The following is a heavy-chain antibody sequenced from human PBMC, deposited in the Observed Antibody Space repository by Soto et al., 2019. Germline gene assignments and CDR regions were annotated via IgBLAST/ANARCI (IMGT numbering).Heavy chain of an antibody. CDR2: ITNRGTHT. J-gene: IGHJ5*01. D-gene: IGHD2-15*01. CDR1: GFSFSSYT. V-gene: IGHV3-21*06. CDR3: ARAHEVAWFDS. Sequence: LRLSCTASGFSFSSYTMNWVRQAPGKGLQWVASITNRGTHTYSADSVKGRFTISRDNDKNSLYLQMNNPRAEDTATYYCARAHEVAWFDSWGLGTLVTVSS.